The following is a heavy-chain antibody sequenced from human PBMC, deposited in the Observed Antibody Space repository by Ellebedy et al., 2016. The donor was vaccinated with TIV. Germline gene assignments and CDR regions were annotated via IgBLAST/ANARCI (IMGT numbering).Heavy chain of an antibody. J-gene: IGHJ5*02. CDR1: GFTFSSYW. Sequence: GESLKISCAASGFTFSSYWMSWVRQAPGKGLERVANIKADGSEKYYVDSVKGRFTISRDNAKNSLYLQMNSLRAEDTAVYYCARVPWGSGAVNWFDPWGQGTLVTVSS. CDR2: IKADGSEK. D-gene: IGHD3-10*01. V-gene: IGHV3-7*01. CDR3: ARVPWGSGAVNWFDP.